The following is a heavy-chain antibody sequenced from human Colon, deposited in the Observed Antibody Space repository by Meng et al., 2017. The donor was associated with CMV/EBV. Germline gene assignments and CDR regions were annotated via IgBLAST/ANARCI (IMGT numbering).Heavy chain of an antibody. Sequence: QGQLMKVGAGVKGPGASVKVSCKTSGYTFSDYYMHWVRQAPGQGLEWMGWIRSDGSATNYAQKFRGRVTMTRDASVSTAYMELSGLTSDDTAVYFCVRSSGWSLFDYWGPGALVTVSS. CDR1: GYTFSDYY. CDR3: VRSSGWSLFDY. V-gene: IGHV1-2*02. D-gene: IGHD6-19*01. J-gene: IGHJ4*02. CDR2: IRSDGSAT.